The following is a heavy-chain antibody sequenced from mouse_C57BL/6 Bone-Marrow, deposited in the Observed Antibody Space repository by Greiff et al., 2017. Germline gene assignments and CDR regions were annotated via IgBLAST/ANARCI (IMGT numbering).Heavy chain of an antibody. J-gene: IGHJ2*01. V-gene: IGHV1-72*01. CDR3: AKLRDYFDY. CDR2: IYPNSGGT. D-gene: IGHD1-1*01. CDR1: GYTFTSYW. Sequence: VQLQQPGAELVKPGASVKLSCKASGYTFTSYWMHWVKQRPGRGLEWIGRIYPNSGGTKYNEKFKSKATLTVDTPSSTAYMQLSSLTSEDSAVYYCAKLRDYFDYWGQGTTLTVSS.